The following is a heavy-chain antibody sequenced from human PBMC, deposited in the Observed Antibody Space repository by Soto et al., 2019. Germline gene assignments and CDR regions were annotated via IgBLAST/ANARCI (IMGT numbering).Heavy chain of an antibody. CDR2: ISWNSGDI. J-gene: IGHJ4*02. CDR1: GFTFDDYA. V-gene: IGHV3-9*01. D-gene: IGHD6-19*01. CDR3: AKGGSGAVAGRTDY. Sequence: PGGFLRLSCAASGFTFDDYAMHWVRQVPGKGLEWVSGISWNSGDIGYADSVKGRFTISRDNAKNSLYLQMNSLRAEDTALYYCAKGGSGAVAGRTDYWGQGALVTVSS.